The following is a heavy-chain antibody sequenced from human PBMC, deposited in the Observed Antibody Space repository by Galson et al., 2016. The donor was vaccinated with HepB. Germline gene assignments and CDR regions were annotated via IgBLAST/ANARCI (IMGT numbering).Heavy chain of an antibody. Sequence: SLRLSCAASGFTFSNSGMHWVRQAPGKGLEWVAVISYDGSNKYYADSVQGRFTISRDNSKNTLYLQMNSLRGEDTAVYYCAKDLRIAAALYYYGMDVWGQGTTVTVSS. V-gene: IGHV3-30*18. CDR2: ISYDGSNK. CDR1: GFTFSNSG. D-gene: IGHD6-13*01. CDR3: AKDLRIAAALYYYGMDV. J-gene: IGHJ6*02.